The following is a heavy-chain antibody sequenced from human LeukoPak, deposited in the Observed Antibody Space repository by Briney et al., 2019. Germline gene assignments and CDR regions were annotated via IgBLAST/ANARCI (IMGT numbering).Heavy chain of an antibody. CDR1: GYTFTSYG. Sequence: ASVTVACKASGYTFTSYGISWVRQAPGQGLEWMGWISAYNGNTNYAQKLQGRVTMTTDTSTSTAYMALRSLRSDDTAVYYCARGEDVKWLVNYFDYWGQGTLVTVSS. CDR3: ARGEDVKWLVNYFDY. CDR2: ISAYNGNT. D-gene: IGHD6-19*01. J-gene: IGHJ4*02. V-gene: IGHV1-18*01.